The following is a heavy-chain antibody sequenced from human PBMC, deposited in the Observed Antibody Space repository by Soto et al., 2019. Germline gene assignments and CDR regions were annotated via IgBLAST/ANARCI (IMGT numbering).Heavy chain of an antibody. CDR1: GFTFSSYG. Sequence: PGVSLRRSCAASGFTFSSYGMHWVRQAPGQGLARVAVISYDEGNKYYADSVKGRFTISRDNSKNTLYLQMNSLRAEDTAVYYSAKGHITTRIVNRPGCDYWGQRTLLTF. CDR3: AKGHITTRIVNRPGCDY. J-gene: IGHJ4*02. CDR2: ISYDEGNK. D-gene: IGHD3-22*01. V-gene: IGHV3-30*18.